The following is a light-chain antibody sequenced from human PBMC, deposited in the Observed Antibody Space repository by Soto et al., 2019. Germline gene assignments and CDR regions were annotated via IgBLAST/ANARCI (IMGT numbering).Light chain of an antibody. CDR2: GAS. Sequence: EIVLTQAPDTLSLSPGERATLSCRASQSVRNNYLAWYQQKPGQAPRLLIYGASSRATGIPDRFSGSVSGTDFPLTTSRLEPEDFAVYYCHQCTGSPHSFGGGTKVEI. CDR1: QSVRNNY. V-gene: IGKV3-20*01. CDR3: HQCTGSPHS. J-gene: IGKJ4*01.